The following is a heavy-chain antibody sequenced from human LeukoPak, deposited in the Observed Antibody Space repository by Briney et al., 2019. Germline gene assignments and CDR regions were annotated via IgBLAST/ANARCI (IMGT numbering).Heavy chain of an antibody. CDR2: ISYDGSNK. CDR1: GFTFSSYA. CDR3: AVLIWFGEFDY. D-gene: IGHD3-10*01. Sequence: GGSLRLSCAASGFTFSSYAMHWVRQAPGKGLEWVAVISYDGSNKYYADSVKGRFTISRDNSKNTLYLQMNSLRAEDTAVYYCAVLIWFGEFDYWGQGTLVTVSS. J-gene: IGHJ4*02. V-gene: IGHV3-30*04.